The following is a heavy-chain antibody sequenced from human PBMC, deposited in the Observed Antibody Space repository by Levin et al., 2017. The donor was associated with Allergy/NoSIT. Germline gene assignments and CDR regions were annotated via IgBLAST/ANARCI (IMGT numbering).Heavy chain of an antibody. CDR3: ATGRYPPFDY. Sequence: SETLSLTCVFYAGSFSDFNWSWIRQSPGKGLEWFGEINQSGSVSYSPSLMSRISISGDRSTKEFSLRPTSVTAADTAVYYCATGRYPPFDYWCQGTLVPGSS. V-gene: IGHV4-34*01. D-gene: IGHD3-16*02. CDR2: INQSGSV. CDR1: AGSFSDFN. J-gene: IGHJ4*02.